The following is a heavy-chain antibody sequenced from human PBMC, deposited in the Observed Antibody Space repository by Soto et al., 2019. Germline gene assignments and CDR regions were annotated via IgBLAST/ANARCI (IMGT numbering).Heavy chain of an antibody. D-gene: IGHD5-12*01. J-gene: IGHJ6*02. CDR1: GFTFSTYG. CDR3: AKDLRSYGGYDYYCYGMDV. Sequence: QVQLVESGGGEVQPGRSLTLSCAASGFTFSTYGMHWVRQTPGKGLEWVAVISYAGNNKFDSDYVKGLTTISRDNCKNTLTLQMNSLRADGTAVYSCAKDLRSYGGYDYYCYGMDVWGLGTRVTVSS. V-gene: IGHV3-30*18. CDR2: ISYAGNNK.